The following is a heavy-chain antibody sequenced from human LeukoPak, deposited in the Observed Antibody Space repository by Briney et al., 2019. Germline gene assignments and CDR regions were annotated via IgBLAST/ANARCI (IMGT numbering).Heavy chain of an antibody. Sequence: SGGSLRLSCEASGFTFTSYGMHWVRQSPGKGLEWVSFIFSSTLVNYADSVKGRFTIPRDNAKKSIYLQMRSLRDEDTAVYYCASGPYGGNPFDFWGQGTLVTVSS. CDR1: GFTFTSYG. CDR2: IFSSTLV. CDR3: ASGPYGGNPFDF. J-gene: IGHJ4*02. V-gene: IGHV3-48*02. D-gene: IGHD4-23*01.